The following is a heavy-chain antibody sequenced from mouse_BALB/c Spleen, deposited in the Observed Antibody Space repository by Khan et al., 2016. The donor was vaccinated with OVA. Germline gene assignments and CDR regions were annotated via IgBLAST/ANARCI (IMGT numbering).Heavy chain of an antibody. J-gene: IGHJ3*01. CDR2: IYPGSGNT. CDR3: ARENYYGSTTWFGY. D-gene: IGHD1-1*01. CDR1: GYIFTDYY. Sequence: QVQLKESGPELVKPGASVKISCKASGYIFTDYYMNWVKQKPGQGLEWIGWIYPGSGNTKYNENFKGKATLTVDTSSSTAYLQLTSLTSEDTAVFFCARENYYGSTTWFGYWGQGTLVTVST. V-gene: IGHV1-84*02.